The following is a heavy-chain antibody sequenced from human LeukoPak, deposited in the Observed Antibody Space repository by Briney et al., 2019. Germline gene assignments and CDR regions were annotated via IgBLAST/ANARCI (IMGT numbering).Heavy chain of an antibody. CDR2: IKSNTDGGTT. D-gene: IGHD2-2*01. J-gene: IGHJ5*02. V-gene: IGHV3-15*01. Sequence: MTGGSLRLSCAASGFTFSNAWMSWVRQAPGRGLEWVGRIKSNTDGGTTDYAAPVKGRFTISRDDSKNTLYLQMNSLKTEDTAVYYCTTGGLVVPAAWGQGTLVTVSS. CDR3: TTGGLVVPAA. CDR1: GFTFSNAW.